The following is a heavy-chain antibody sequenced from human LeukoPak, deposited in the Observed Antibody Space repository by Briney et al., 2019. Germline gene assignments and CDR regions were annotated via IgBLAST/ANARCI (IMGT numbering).Heavy chain of an antibody. CDR2: ISSSGSNK. D-gene: IGHD4-17*01. J-gene: IGHJ3*01. Sequence: GGSLRLSCAASGFSFSTFSMHWVRQAPGKGLEWVASISSSGSNKYYVESLKGRFVISRDNANNSLYLQINRVRVEDTAVFYCARMGDYGGDAYDVWGQGAVLTVSS. V-gene: IGHV3-21*01. CDR1: GFSFSTFS. CDR3: ARMGDYGGDAYDV.